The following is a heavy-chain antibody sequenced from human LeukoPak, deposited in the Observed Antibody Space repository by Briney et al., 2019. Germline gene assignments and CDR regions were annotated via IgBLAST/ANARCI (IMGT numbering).Heavy chain of an antibody. CDR1: GYTFTSNY. CDR3: AREGFSYGDYARLDY. Sequence: ASVKVSCKASGYTFTSNYIHWVRQAPGQGLEWMGIINPNGGSTNYAQKFQGRVTMTRDMSTSTVYMELSSLRSDDTAVYYCAREGFSYGDYARLDYWGQGTLVTVSS. CDR2: INPNGGST. J-gene: IGHJ4*02. D-gene: IGHD4-17*01. V-gene: IGHV1-46*01.